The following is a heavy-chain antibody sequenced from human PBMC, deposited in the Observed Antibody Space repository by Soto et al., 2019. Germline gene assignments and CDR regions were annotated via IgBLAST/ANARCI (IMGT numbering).Heavy chain of an antibody. V-gene: IGHV4-39*01. Sequence: QLQLQESGPGLVKPSETLSLTCTVSGGSISSSSYYWGWIRQPPGKGLEWIGSIYYSGSTYYNPSLKSRVTISVDTSKNQFSLKLSSVTAADTAVYYCARRIVSRDGYNSKHWYFDLWGRGTLVTVSS. D-gene: IGHD5-12*01. CDR3: ARRIVSRDGYNSKHWYFDL. CDR2: IYYSGST. J-gene: IGHJ2*01. CDR1: GGSISSSSYY.